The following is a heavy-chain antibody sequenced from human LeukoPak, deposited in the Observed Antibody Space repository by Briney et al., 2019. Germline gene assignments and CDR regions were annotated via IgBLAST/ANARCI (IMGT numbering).Heavy chain of an antibody. V-gene: IGHV3-7*01. CDR3: AREYY. CDR2: INQDGSEK. CDR1: GFTFSDHY. J-gene: IGHJ4*02. Sequence: GGSLRLSCAASGFTFSDHYMSWIRQAPGKGLEWVASINQDGSEKYYVDSVKGRFTISRDNAKNSLYLQMNSLTAEDTAVYYCAREYYWGRGTLVTVSS.